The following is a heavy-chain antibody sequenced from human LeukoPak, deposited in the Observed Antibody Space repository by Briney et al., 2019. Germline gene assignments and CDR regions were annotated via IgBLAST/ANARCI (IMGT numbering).Heavy chain of an antibody. V-gene: IGHV3-7*01. Sequence: TGGSLRLSCVASEFRFGRDWISWVRQAPGKGLEWVACIKQDGSEEYYVGSVRGRLTVSVDNGKNSLYLQMNSLRAEDTARYYCATLDSTKSVFWGRGTAVTVSS. CDR1: EFRFGRDW. CDR3: ATLDSTKSVF. D-gene: IGHD2-2*01. J-gene: IGHJ1*01. CDR2: IKQDGSEE.